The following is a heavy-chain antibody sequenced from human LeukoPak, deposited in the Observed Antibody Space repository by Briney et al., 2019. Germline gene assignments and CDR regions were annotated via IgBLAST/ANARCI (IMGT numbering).Heavy chain of an antibody. CDR1: WFTFSYYS. CDR3: ANPYI. V-gene: IGHV3-21*01. CDR2: ITSSSGNI. Sequence: SLRLSYVTLWFTFSYYSMKWVRPAPGKGLEWVSSITSSSGNIYYADSVKGRFTISRDNAKNSLYLQMNSLRAEDTAVCYCANPYIWGQGTMVTVSS. J-gene: IGHJ3*02. D-gene: IGHD1-14*01.